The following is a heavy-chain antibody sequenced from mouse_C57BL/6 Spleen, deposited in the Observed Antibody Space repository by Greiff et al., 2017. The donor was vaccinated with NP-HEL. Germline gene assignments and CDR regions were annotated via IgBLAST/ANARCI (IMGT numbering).Heavy chain of an antibody. J-gene: IGHJ3*01. Sequence: EVKVVESGGGLVKPGGSLKLSCAASGFTFSSYAMSWVRQTPEKRLEWVATISDGGSYTYYPDNVKGRFTISRDNAKNNLYLQMSHLKSEDTAMYYCARVGYDYRFAYWGQGTLVTVSA. CDR2: ISDGGSYT. CDR1: GFTFSSYA. CDR3: ARVGYDYRFAY. V-gene: IGHV5-4*03. D-gene: IGHD2-4*01.